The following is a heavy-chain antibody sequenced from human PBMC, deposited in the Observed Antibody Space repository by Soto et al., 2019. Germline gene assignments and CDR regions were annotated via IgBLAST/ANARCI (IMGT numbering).Heavy chain of an antibody. CDR2: IKQDGSEK. D-gene: IGHD3-16*02. Sequence: EVQLVESGGGLVQPGGSLRLSCAASGFTFSSYWMSWVRQAPGKGLEWVANIKQDGSEKYYVDSVKGRFTISRDNAKNSLYRQMNSLRVEDTAVYYCARVASYDDVWGSYRYYDYWGQGTLVTVS. V-gene: IGHV3-7*03. CDR3: ARVASYDDVWGSYRYYDY. J-gene: IGHJ4*02. CDR1: GFTFSSYW.